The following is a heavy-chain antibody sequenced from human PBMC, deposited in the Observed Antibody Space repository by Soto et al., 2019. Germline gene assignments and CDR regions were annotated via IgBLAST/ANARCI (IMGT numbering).Heavy chain of an antibody. V-gene: IGHV2-5*01. CDR3: AHRLGSQFLNWFDP. D-gene: IGHD3-10*01. Sequence: SGPTLVNPTQTLTLTCTFSGLSLSTTGVGVGWIRQPPGKALEWLALIYWNDDKRYSPSLKSRLTITKDTSKNQVVLTMTNMDPVDTATYYCAHRLGSQFLNWFDPWGQGTLVTVSS. CDR2: IYWNDDK. CDR1: GLSLSTTGVG. J-gene: IGHJ5*02.